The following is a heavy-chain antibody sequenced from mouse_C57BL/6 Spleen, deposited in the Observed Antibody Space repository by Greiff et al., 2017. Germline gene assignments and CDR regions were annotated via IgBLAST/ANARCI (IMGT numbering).Heavy chain of an antibody. CDR2: IHPNSGST. Sequence: QVHVKQPGAELVKPGASVKLSCKASGYTFTSYWMHWVKQRPGQGLEWIGMIHPNSGSTNYNEKFKSKATLTVDKSSSTAYMQLSSLTSEDSAVYYCARSRLFDYWGQGTTLTVSS. J-gene: IGHJ2*01. CDR3: ARSRLFDY. CDR1: GYTFTSYW. V-gene: IGHV1-64*01.